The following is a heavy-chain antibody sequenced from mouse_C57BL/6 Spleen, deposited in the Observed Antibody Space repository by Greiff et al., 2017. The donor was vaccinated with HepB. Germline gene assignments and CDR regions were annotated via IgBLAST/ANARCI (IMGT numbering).Heavy chain of an antibody. Sequence: EVHLVESGPGLAKPSQTLSLTCSVTGYSITSDYWNWIRIFPGNKLEYMGYISYSGSTYYNPSLKSRISITRDTSKNQYYLQLNSVTTEDTATYYCARWSYDYYFDYWGQGTTLTVSS. CDR1: GYSITSDY. J-gene: IGHJ2*01. CDR3: ARWSYDYYFDY. D-gene: IGHD2-4*01. V-gene: IGHV3-8*01. CDR2: ISYSGST.